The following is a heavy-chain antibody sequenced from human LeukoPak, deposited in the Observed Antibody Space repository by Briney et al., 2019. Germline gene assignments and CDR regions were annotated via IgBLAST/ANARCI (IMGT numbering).Heavy chain of an antibody. J-gene: IGHJ4*02. D-gene: IGHD5-18*01. CDR3: TKVGLVGYIYGSFDY. Sequence: PGGSLRLSCAASGFTFSSYWMHWVRQAPGKGLVWVSRIDSDGSSTTYADSVKGRFTVSRDNAKNTLYLQMNSLRDEDTAVYYCTKVGLVGYIYGSFDYWGQGALVTVSS. CDR2: IDSDGSST. CDR1: GFTFSSYW. V-gene: IGHV3-74*01.